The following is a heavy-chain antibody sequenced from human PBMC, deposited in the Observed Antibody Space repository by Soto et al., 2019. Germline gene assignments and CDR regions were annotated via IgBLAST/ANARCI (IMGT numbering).Heavy chain of an antibody. D-gene: IGHD3-9*01. Sequence: VASVKVSCKASGYTFTSYDINWVRQATGQGLEWMGWMNPNSGNTGYAQKFQGRVTMTRNTSISTAYMELSSLRSEDTAVYYCARDLNYDILTGYDYYYGMDVWGQGTTVTVSS. J-gene: IGHJ6*02. CDR2: MNPNSGNT. V-gene: IGHV1-8*01. CDR1: GYTFTSYD. CDR3: ARDLNYDILTGYDYYYGMDV.